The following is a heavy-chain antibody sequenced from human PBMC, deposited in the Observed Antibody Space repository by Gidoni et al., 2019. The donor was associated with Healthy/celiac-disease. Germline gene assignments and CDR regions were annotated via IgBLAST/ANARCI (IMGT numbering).Heavy chain of an antibody. CDR2: RSDDGSNA. D-gene: IGHD2-21*01. V-gene: IGHV3-30-3*01. Sequence: QVQLLESGGGLVQPGGSLRLSCAASGFTFSSYAMRWVRQAPGKGLESVAVRSDDGSNAYYVEAVKGRFSNSRDNSKNMQYMKMSSVRADETAVAYGARSSYCGGDCCDSVDIWGQGTMVTVSS. CDR3: ARSSYCGGDCCDSVDI. J-gene: IGHJ3*02. CDR1: GFTFSSYA.